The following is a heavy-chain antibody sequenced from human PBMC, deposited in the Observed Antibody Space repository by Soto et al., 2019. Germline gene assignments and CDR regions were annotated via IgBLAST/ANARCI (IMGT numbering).Heavy chain of an antibody. D-gene: IGHD3-16*01. CDR2: GRNRAYSYST. CDR3: IPKSYSLNLDS. J-gene: IGHJ4*02. Sequence: PGGSLRLSCAASGYIFSDHYIDWVRQGPGKGLEWVGRGRNRAYSYSTEYAASVQGRFTISRDDSRNTAYLQMNSLKTEATPVYYCIPKSYSLNLDSWGRGTLVTV. CDR1: GYIFSDHY. V-gene: IGHV3-72*01.